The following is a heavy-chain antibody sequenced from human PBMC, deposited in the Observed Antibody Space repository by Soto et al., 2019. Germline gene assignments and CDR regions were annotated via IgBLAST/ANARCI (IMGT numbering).Heavy chain of an antibody. J-gene: IGHJ6*03. V-gene: IGHV1-69*04. CDR3: ARDLLPPAALNYYYYYMDV. CDR1: GGTFSSYT. D-gene: IGHD2-2*01. Sequence: ASVKVSCKASGGTFSSYTISWVRQAPGQGLEWMGRIIPILGIANYAQKFQGRVTITADKSTSTAYMELSSLRSEDTAVYYCARDLLPPAALNYYYYYMDVWGKGTTVTVSS. CDR2: IIPILGIA.